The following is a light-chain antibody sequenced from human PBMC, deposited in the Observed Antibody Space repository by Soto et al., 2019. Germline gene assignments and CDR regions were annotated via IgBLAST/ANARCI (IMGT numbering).Light chain of an antibody. CDR2: EVS. V-gene: IGLV2-14*01. J-gene: IGLJ1*01. CDR1: SSDVGGYNY. Sequence: QSALTQPASVSGSPGQSITISCTGTSSDVGGYNYVSWYQQHPGKAPKLMIYEVSNRPSGVSNRFSGSKSGNTASLTISGLHAEDEADYYCSSYTRSSAYVFGTGTKLTVL. CDR3: SSYTRSSAYV.